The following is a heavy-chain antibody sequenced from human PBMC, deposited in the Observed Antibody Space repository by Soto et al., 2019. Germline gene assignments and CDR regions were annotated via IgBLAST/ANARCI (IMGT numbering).Heavy chain of an antibody. CDR2: IYPSDTYT. J-gene: IGHJ4*01. Sequence: PGESLKISCKGSGFSFTSYWHSWGRQMPGKGLEWMGRIYPSDTYTNYSPSFQGHVTISADKSNSTAYLQWSSLKASDTAMYYCARLEDGDGDHSFTIDDWGQGTLVTVSS. CDR1: GFSFTSYW. V-gene: IGHV5-10-1*01. CDR3: ARLEDGDGDHSFTIDD. D-gene: IGHD2-15*01.